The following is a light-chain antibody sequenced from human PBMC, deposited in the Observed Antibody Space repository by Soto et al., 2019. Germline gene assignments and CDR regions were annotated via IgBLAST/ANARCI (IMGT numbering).Light chain of an antibody. CDR3: QQYYSTPIT. J-gene: IGKJ1*01. Sequence: DIVMSQSKDSLAVSLGERATINCKSSQSVLYSSNNKNYLAWYQQKPGQPPKLLIYWASTRESGVPDRFSGSGSGTDFTLTISSLQAEDVAVYYCQQYYSTPITFGQGTKADNK. CDR1: QSVLYSSNNKNY. CDR2: WAS. V-gene: IGKV4-1*01.